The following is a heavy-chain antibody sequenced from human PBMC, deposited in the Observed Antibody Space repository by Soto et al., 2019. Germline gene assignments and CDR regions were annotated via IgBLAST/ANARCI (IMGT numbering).Heavy chain of an antibody. J-gene: IGHJ5*02. CDR3: ARGGTYYYGSGSYSTGNWFDT. CDR2: TYYRSKWYN. V-gene: IGHV6-1*01. CDR1: GDSVSSNSAA. Sequence: QTLSLTCAISGDSVSSNSAAWNWIRQSPSRGLEWLGRTYYRSKWYNDYAVSVKSRITINPDTSKNQFSLQLNSVTPEDTAVYYCARGGTYYYGSGSYSTGNWFDTWGQGTLVTVSS. D-gene: IGHD3-10*01.